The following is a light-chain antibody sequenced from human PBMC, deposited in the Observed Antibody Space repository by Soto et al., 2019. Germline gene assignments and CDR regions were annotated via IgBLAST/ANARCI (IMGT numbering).Light chain of an antibody. CDR1: SSDVGGYNY. CDR2: EVT. J-gene: IGLJ2*01. Sequence: ALTQPASVSGSPGQSITISCTGTSSDVGGYNYVSWYQQHPGKAPKLMIYEVTYRPSGVSNRFSGSKSGNTASLTISGLQTEDEADYYCSSYTSNNTLVVFGGGTKLTVL. CDR3: SSYTSNNTLVV. V-gene: IGLV2-14*03.